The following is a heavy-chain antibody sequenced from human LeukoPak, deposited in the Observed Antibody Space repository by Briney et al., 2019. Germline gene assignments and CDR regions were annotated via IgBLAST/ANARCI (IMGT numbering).Heavy chain of an antibody. CDR1: GGTFSSYA. D-gene: IGHD6-13*01. V-gene: IGHV1-69*13. CDR3: ARDPGIAAVGPFDY. J-gene: IGHJ4*02. Sequence: ASVKVSCKASGGTFSSYAITWVRQAPGQGLEWMGGIIPIFGTANYAQKFQGRVTITADESTSTAYMELSSLRAEDTAVYYCARDPGIAAVGPFDYWGQGTLVTVS. CDR2: IIPIFGTA.